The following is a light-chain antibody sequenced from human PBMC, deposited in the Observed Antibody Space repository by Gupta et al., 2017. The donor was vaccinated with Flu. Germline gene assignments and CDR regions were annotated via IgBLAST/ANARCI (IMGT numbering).Light chain of an antibody. V-gene: IGLV7-46*01. Sequence: QAVVTQEPSLTVSPGVTVPLTCGSSTGAVTDGHYPYWFQQRPGQAPWALIYDISKKNDGTPARFSGSLHGGKAALTLSGAQQEEEADYYCLWQDSDTRRVFGGGTKLTVL. CDR1: TGAVTDGHY. J-gene: IGLJ3*02. CDR3: LWQDSDTRRV. CDR2: DIS.